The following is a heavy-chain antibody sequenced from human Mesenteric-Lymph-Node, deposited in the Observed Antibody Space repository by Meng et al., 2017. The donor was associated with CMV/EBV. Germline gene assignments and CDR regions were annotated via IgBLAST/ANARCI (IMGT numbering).Heavy chain of an antibody. CDR3: ARHQRWLKSEGGFNY. V-gene: IGHV4-34*01. Sequence: QVQLRQWGAGLLQPSETLSLTCAVYGGSFSGYYWSWIRQPPGKGLEWIGEINHSGSTNYNPSLKSRVTISVDTSKNQFSLKLSSVTAADTAVYYCARHQRWLKSEGGFNYWGQGTLVTVSS. CDR1: GGSFSGYY. J-gene: IGHJ4*02. D-gene: IGHD4-23*01. CDR2: INHSGST.